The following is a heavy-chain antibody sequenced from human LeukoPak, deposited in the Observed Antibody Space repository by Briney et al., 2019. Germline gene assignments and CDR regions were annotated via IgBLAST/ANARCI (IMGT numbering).Heavy chain of an antibody. J-gene: IGHJ4*02. CDR2: IRYDGSDK. D-gene: IGHD6-13*01. Sequence: GGSLRLSCEASGFTFTTYGMHWVRQVPGKGLEWVAFIRYDGSDKYYVDSVKGRFTISRDNARSTLYLQMNSLRAEDTAVYYCARGPGSSWYSGKFDYWGQGTLVTVSS. V-gene: IGHV3-30*02. CDR3: ARGPGSSWYSGKFDY. CDR1: GFTFTTYG.